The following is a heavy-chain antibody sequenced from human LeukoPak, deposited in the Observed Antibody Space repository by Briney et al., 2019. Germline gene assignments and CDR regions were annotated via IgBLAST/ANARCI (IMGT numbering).Heavy chain of an antibody. Sequence: GGSLRLSCAASGFTFSDYYMSWIRQAPGKGLEWVSYISSSGSTIYYADSVKGRFTISRDNAKNSLYLQMNSLRAEDTAVYYCARVAPNYYDSSGYFDYWGQGTLVTVSS. CDR2: ISSSGSTI. J-gene: IGHJ4*02. V-gene: IGHV3-11*01. CDR1: GFTFSDYY. CDR3: ARVAPNYYDSSGYFDY. D-gene: IGHD3-22*01.